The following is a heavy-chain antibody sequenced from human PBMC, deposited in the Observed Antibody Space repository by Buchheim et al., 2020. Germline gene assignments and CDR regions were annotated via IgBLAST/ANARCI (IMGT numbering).Heavy chain of an antibody. CDR2: ISSSGSPL. Sequence: QVQLLESGGGLVKPGGSLRLSCAASGFTFSDYYMSWIRQAPGKGLEWVSYISSSGSPLYYADSVKGRFTITGDNAKNFMYLQMNSLRAEDSAVYYCARDRRVYGSGSYYYGMDVWGQGTT. V-gene: IGHV3-11*01. J-gene: IGHJ6*02. CDR3: ARDRRVYGSGSYYYGMDV. D-gene: IGHD3-10*01. CDR1: GFTFSDYY.